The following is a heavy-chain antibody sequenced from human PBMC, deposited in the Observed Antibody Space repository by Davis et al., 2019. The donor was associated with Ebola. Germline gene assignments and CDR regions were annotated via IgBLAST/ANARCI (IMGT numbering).Heavy chain of an antibody. V-gene: IGHV1-8*02. CDR1: GGTFSNYG. J-gene: IGHJ6*02. Sequence: ASVKVSCKASGGTFSNYGISWVRQAPGQGLEWMGIINPSGGITSYAQKFQGRVTMTRNTSISTAYMELSSLRSEDTAVYYCARFFGDTYYYGMDVWGQGTTVTVSS. CDR3: ARFFGDTYYYGMDV. D-gene: IGHD2-21*02. CDR2: INPSGGIT.